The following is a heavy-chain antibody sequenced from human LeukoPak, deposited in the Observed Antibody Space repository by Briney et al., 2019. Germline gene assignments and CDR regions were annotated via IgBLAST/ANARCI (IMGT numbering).Heavy chain of an antibody. V-gene: IGHV4-39*07. CDR2: IYYSGST. Sequence: SETLSLTCTVSGGSISSSSYYWGWIRQPPGKGLEWIGSIYYSGSTYYNPSLKSRVTISVDTSKNQFSLKLSSVTAADTAVYYCARDDVVVVAYDYWGQGTLVTVSS. D-gene: IGHD2-15*01. J-gene: IGHJ4*02. CDR1: GGSISSSSYY. CDR3: ARDDVVVVAYDY.